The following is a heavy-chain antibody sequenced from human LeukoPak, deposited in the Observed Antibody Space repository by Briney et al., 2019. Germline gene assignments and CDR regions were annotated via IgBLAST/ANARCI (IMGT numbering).Heavy chain of an antibody. CDR3: ARGDIKYNWSDP. V-gene: IGHV4-59*12. Sequence: SETLSLTCTVSGGSISSYYWSWLRQPPGKGLEWIGYIYYSGSTNYKPSLKSRVTISVDTSKNQFSLKLSSVTAADTAVYYCARGDIKYNWSDPWGQGTLVTVSS. CDR1: GGSISSYY. CDR2: IYYSGST. D-gene: IGHD3-16*01. J-gene: IGHJ5*02.